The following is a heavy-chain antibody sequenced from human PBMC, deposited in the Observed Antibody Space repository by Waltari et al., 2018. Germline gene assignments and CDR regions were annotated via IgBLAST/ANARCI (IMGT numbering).Heavy chain of an antibody. CDR1: GFTFSSYA. V-gene: IGHV3-23*01. CDR3: AKEDGGGDCCPYYYYGMDV. Sequence: EVQLLESGGGLVQPGGSLRLSCAASGFTFSSYAMSWVRQAPGKGLEWVSAISGSGGSTDYADSVKGRFTISRDNSKNTLYLQMNSLRAEDTAVYYCAKEDGGGDCCPYYYYGMDVWGQGTTVTVSS. D-gene: IGHD2-21*01. CDR2: ISGSGGST. J-gene: IGHJ6*02.